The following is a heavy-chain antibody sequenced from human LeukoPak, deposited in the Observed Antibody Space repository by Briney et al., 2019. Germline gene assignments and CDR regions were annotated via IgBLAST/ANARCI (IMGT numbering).Heavy chain of an antibody. J-gene: IGHJ6*02. V-gene: IGHV1-69*04. CDR2: IIPILGIA. CDR1: GGTFSSYA. CDR3: ARNPASNGMDV. Sequence: SVKVSCKASGGTFSSYAISWVRQAPGQGLEWMGRIIPILGIANYAQKFQGRVTITADKSTSTAYMELSSLRSEDTAVYYCARNPASNGMDVWGQGTTVTVSS. D-gene: IGHD2-2*01.